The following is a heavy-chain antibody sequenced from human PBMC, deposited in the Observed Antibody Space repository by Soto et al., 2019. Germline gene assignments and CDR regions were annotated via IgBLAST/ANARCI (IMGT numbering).Heavy chain of an antibody. V-gene: IGHV4-34*02. Sequence: QVQLQQWGAGLLKPSETLSLTCAAYGGSFSGYFWTWIRQAPGKGLEWIGKINHSGGTNYNSSLRSRVTISVDTSKNQFSLILSSVTAADTAVYYCARDRQYYHFWSGYQNEGPYGMDVWGQGTTVTVSS. CDR2: INHSGGT. CDR1: GGSFSGYF. D-gene: IGHD3-3*02. CDR3: ARDRQYYHFWSGYQNEGPYGMDV. J-gene: IGHJ6*02.